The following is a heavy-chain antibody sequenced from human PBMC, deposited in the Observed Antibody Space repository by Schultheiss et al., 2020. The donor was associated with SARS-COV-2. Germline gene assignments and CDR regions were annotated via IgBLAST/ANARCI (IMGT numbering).Heavy chain of an antibody. Sequence: GGSLRLSCEASGFTFSSCAMSWVRQAPGKGLEWVSSIDTSGDNTYYADSLEGRFTISRDNSKNTLSLEMNSLTVEDTAVYYCARDLVHIPAAGAAGHWGQGTLVTVSS. CDR1: GFTFSSCA. CDR2: IDTSGDNT. CDR3: ARDLVHIPAAGAAGH. V-gene: IGHV3-23*01. J-gene: IGHJ4*02. D-gene: IGHD6-13*01.